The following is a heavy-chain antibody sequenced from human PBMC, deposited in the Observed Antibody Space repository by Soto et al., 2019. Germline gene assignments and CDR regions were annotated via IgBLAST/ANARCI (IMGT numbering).Heavy chain of an antibody. CDR2: VSHDGSHE. CDR1: GFTFTNYD. J-gene: IGHJ4*02. Sequence: QVQLVESGGGVVQPGKSLRLSCSVSGFTFTNYDMHWVRQAPGEGLEWVAVVSHDGSHEYYADSVKGRFTIFRDNSKNTLYLQMHSLTSEDTAVYYCARHVGYFDLLSPYDYWGQGTLVTVSS. D-gene: IGHD3-9*01. CDR3: ARHVGYFDLLSPYDY. V-gene: IGHV3-30*03.